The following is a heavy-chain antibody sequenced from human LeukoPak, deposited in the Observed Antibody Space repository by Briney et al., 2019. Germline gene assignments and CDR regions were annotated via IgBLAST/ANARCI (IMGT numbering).Heavy chain of an antibody. CDR2: ISSNGGST. CDR1: GFTFSSYA. V-gene: IGHV3-64*01. D-gene: IGHD6-6*01. Sequence: PGGSLRLSCAASGFTFSSYAMHWVRQAPGKGLEYVSAISSNGGSTYYANSVKGRFTISRDNSKNTLYLQMGSLGAEDMAVYYCARGGVAARLPYFDYWGQGTLVTVSS. CDR3: ARGGVAARLPYFDY. J-gene: IGHJ4*02.